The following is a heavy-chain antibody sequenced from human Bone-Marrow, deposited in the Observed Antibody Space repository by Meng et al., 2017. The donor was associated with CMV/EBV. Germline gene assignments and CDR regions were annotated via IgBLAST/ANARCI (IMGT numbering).Heavy chain of an antibody. V-gene: IGHV3-53*01. CDR1: GFTVSSNH. D-gene: IGHD1-1*01. CDR3: ARNFAHLQHDQ. Sequence: GESLKISCAASGFTVSSNHMSWVRQAPGKGLEWVSLIYNGDSTFYADSVKGRFTISRDNSKNTLYLQMNSLRAEDTAVYYCARNFAHLQHDQWGQGTLVTVSS. CDR2: IYNGDST. J-gene: IGHJ4*02.